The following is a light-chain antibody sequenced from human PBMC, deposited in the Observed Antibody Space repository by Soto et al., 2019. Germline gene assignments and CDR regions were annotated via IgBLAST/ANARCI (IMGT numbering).Light chain of an antibody. V-gene: IGLV1-40*01. CDR3: QSYVSSVSGDV. Sequence: QSVLTQPPSVSGAPGQRVTISCTGSGSNIGAGYEAHWYQQVPGTAPKLLIYENNNRPSGVPDRFSSSKSGTSASLAITRLKAEDEAEYYCQSYVSSVSGDVFGTGTKPTVL. CDR2: ENN. J-gene: IGLJ1*01. CDR1: GSNIGAGYE.